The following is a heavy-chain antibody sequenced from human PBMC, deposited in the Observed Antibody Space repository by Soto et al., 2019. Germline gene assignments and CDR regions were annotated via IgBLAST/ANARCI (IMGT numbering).Heavy chain of an antibody. J-gene: IGHJ4*02. D-gene: IGHD6-13*01. Sequence: GESLKISCKGSGYSFTSYRLGCVRQMPGKGLEWMVIIYPGDSDTRYSPSFQGQVTISADKSISTAYLQWSSLKASDTAMYYFARHGYSRPRKYYFDYWGQGTLVTVSS. CDR1: GYSFTSYR. CDR3: ARHGYSRPRKYYFDY. CDR2: IYPGDSDT. V-gene: IGHV5-51*01.